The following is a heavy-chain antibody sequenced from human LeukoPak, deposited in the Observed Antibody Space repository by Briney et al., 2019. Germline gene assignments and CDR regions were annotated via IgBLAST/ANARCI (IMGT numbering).Heavy chain of an antibody. Sequence: ASVKVSCKAPGYTFTSYGISWVRQAPGQGLEWMGWISAYNGNTNYAQKLQGRVTMTTDTSTSTAYMELRSLRSDDTAVYYCARDYYDSSGYPNYYYYYMDVWGKGTTVTISS. CDR1: GYTFTSYG. CDR3: ARDYYDSSGYPNYYYYYMDV. CDR2: ISAYNGNT. V-gene: IGHV1-18*01. J-gene: IGHJ6*03. D-gene: IGHD3-22*01.